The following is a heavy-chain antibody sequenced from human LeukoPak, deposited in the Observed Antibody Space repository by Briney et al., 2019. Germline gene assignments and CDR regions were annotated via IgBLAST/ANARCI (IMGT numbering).Heavy chain of an antibody. J-gene: IGHJ3*02. Sequence: GGSLRLSCAASGFTFSSYSMNWVRQAPGKGLEWVSSISSSSYIYYADSVKGRFTISRDNAKTSLYLQTNSLRAEDTAVYYCARDSGDSSGYYDAVDMWGEGEMVTVSS. CDR2: ISSSSYI. V-gene: IGHV3-21*01. D-gene: IGHD3-22*01. CDR3: ARDSGDSSGYYDAVDM. CDR1: GFTFSSYS.